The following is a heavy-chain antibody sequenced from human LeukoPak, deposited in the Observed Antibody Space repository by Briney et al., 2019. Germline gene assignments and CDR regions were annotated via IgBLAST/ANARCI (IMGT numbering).Heavy chain of an antibody. V-gene: IGHV1-2*02. D-gene: IGHD3-10*01. Sequence: GASMKVSCKASGYTFTGYYMHWVRQAPGQGLEWMGWINPNSGGTNYAQKFQGRVTMTRDTSISTAYMELSRLRSDDTAVYYCARVKDRISMVRGVLSPQNYYSYYMDVWGKGTTVTVSS. CDR1: GYTFTGYY. CDR3: ARVKDRISMVRGVLSPQNYYSYYMDV. CDR2: INPNSGGT. J-gene: IGHJ6*03.